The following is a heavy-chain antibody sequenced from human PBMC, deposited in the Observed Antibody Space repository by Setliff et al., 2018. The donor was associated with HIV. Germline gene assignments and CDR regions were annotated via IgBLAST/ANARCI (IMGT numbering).Heavy chain of an antibody. CDR1: GFTFSSYA. CDR3: AKANKIAVDAFDI. Sequence: SLRLSCAASGFTFSSYAMAWVRQAPGKGLEWVSAISGSGGSTYYADSVKGRFTISRDNSKNTLYLQMNSLRAEDTAVYYCAKANKIAVDAFDIWGQGTMVTVSS. D-gene: IGHD6-13*01. J-gene: IGHJ3*02. CDR2: ISGSGGST. V-gene: IGHV3-23*01.